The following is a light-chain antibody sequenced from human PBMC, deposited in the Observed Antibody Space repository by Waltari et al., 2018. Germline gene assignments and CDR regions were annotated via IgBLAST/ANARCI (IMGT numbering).Light chain of an antibody. CDR3: QQYNSAPRT. J-gene: IGKJ1*01. Sequence: DIQMTQSPSSLTASIGDRVTITCPASQDISSWLAWYQQKPGKAPKLLIYKASSLQSGVPSRFSGSGSGTDFTLTISSLQPEDFATYYCQQYNSAPRTFGQGTKVEIK. V-gene: IGKV1-5*03. CDR2: KAS. CDR1: QDISSW.